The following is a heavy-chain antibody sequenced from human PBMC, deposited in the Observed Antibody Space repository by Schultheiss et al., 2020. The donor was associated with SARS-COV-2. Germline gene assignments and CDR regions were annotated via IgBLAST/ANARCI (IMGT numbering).Heavy chain of an antibody. CDR3: ARHSFNIAVAAYNWFDP. J-gene: IGHJ5*02. D-gene: IGHD6-19*01. Sequence: SETLSLTCTVSGGSINSFYWSWVRQPPGGGLEWIGYIYYNGGTNNNPSLKSRVTISVDTSKNQFSLKLSSVTAADTAVYYCARHSFNIAVAAYNWFDPWGQGTLVTVSS. CDR1: GGSINSFY. CDR2: IYYNGGT. V-gene: IGHV4-59*08.